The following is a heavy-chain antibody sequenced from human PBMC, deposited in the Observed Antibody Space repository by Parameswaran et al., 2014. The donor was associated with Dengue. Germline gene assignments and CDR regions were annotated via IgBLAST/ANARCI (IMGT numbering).Heavy chain of an antibody. CDR2: INTNTGNP. Sequence: WVRQAPGQGLEWMGWINTNTGNPTYAQGFTGRFVFSLDTSVSTAYLQISSLKAEDTAVYYCARVGILGGVGHYYYYGMDVWGQGTTVTVSS. J-gene: IGHJ6*02. D-gene: IGHD3-16*01. CDR3: ARVGILGGVGHYYYYGMDV. V-gene: IGHV7-4-1*02.